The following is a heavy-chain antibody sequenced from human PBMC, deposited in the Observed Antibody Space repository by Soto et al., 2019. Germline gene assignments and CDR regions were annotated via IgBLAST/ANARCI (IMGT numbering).Heavy chain of an antibody. D-gene: IGHD5-12*01. CDR1: GGSISSGGYY. Sequence: PSETLSLTCTVSGGSISSGGYYWSWIRQHPGKGLEWIGYIYYSGSTNYNPSLKSRVTISVDTSKNQFSLKLTSVTAADTAIYYCARDRVATLFWGQGTLVTVSS. CDR2: IYYSGST. CDR3: ARDRVATLF. J-gene: IGHJ4*02. V-gene: IGHV4-61*08.